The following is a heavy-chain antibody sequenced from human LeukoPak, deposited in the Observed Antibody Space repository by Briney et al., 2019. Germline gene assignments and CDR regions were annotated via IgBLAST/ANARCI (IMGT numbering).Heavy chain of an antibody. J-gene: IGHJ4*02. D-gene: IGHD6-19*01. CDR3: ARMVPGWNFDY. V-gene: IGHV4-39*01. CDR1: GGSMSSGTYS. CDR2: VHYTGTT. Sequence: KPSETLSLTCSVSGGSMSSGTYSRGWIRQPPGKGLEWIGSVHYTGTTYYNPSLRSRVTISVDTSKNQFSLKLTSVTAADTAVYYCARMVPGWNFDYWGQGTLVTVSS.